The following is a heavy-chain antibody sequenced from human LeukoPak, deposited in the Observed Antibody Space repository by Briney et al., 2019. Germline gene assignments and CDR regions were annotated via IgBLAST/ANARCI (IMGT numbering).Heavy chain of an antibody. D-gene: IGHD1-14*01. CDR2: INQDGSKK. J-gene: IGHJ3*01. CDR1: GFTFRNDW. V-gene: IGHV3-7*01. Sequence: GGSLRLSCATSGFTFRNDWVTWVRQAQGKGLEWVANINQDGSKKNYVDSVKGRFTISRDNTENSLFLQMNSLRDEDTAVYYCARGNPNRNALDLWGQGTMVTISS. CDR3: ARGNPNRNALDL.